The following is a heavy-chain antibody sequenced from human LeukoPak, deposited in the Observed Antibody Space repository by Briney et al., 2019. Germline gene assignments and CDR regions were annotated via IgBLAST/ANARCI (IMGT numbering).Heavy chain of an antibody. CDR1: GFTFSSCA. D-gene: IGHD5-12*01. CDR2: ISGSGGST. Sequence: GGSLRLSCAASGFTFSSCAMSWVRQAPGKGVEGVSSISGSGGSTYYADSVKGRFTISRDNSKNTLYLQMNSLRAEDTAVYYCAKADLRVATRPFDPWGQGTLVTVSS. J-gene: IGHJ5*02. V-gene: IGHV3-23*01. CDR3: AKADLRVATRPFDP.